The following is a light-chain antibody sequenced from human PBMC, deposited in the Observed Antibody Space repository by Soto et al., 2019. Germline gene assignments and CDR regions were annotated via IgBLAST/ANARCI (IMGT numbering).Light chain of an antibody. Sequence: QSVLTQSPSASASLGASVKLTCTLSSGHNNYAIAWHQQQPEKGPRFLMKLNSDGSHSKGAGIPDRFSGSSSGAERHLTISSLQSDDEADYYCQTWGTAIHDVVFGGGTKLTVL. CDR1: SGHNNYA. J-gene: IGLJ2*01. CDR2: LNSDGSH. V-gene: IGLV4-69*01. CDR3: QTWGTAIHDVV.